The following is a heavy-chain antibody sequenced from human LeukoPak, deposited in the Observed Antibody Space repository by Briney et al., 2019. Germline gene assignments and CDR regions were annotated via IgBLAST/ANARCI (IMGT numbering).Heavy chain of an antibody. V-gene: IGHV1-2*02. J-gene: IGHJ4*02. CDR2: INPNSGGT. CDR1: GYTFTGYY. Sequence: ASVKVSCKASGYTFTGYYMHWVRQAPGQGLEWMGWINPNSGGTNYAQKFQGRVTMTRGTSISTAYMELSRLRSDDTAVYYCAREYDILTGYYDFDYWGQGTLVTVSS. CDR3: AREYDILTGYYDFDY. D-gene: IGHD3-9*01.